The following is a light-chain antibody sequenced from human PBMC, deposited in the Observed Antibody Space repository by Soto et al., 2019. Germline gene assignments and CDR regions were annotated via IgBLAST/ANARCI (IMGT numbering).Light chain of an antibody. V-gene: IGKV3-15*01. J-gene: IGKJ1*01. CDR3: QQYNNWPLGT. CDR2: GAS. Sequence: ETAMTQSPVTLSLSPGERATLSCRASQTVGDNVAWYRQKPGQPPSLLIYGASTRAPGVPARFSGSGSGTGFILTISSLQSEDFGFYYGQQYNNWPLGTFGQGTRVEI. CDR1: QTVGDN.